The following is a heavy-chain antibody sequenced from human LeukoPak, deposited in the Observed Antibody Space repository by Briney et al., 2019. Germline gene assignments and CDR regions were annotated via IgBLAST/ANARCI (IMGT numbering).Heavy chain of an antibody. CDR2: IYYTGST. CDR1: GGSFSGYY. V-gene: IGHV4-31*11. D-gene: IGHD2-15*01. J-gene: IGHJ4*02. Sequence: SETLSFACAVYGGSFSGYYWSWIRQLPGKGLEWIGYIYYTGSTYYNPSLKSRVTISVDTSKNQFSLKLSSVTAADTAVYYCTRDGPRSGGYPDNWGQGTLVTVSS. CDR3: TRDGPRSGGYPDN.